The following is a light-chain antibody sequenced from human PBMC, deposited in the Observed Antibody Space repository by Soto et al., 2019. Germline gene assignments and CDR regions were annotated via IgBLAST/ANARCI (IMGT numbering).Light chain of an antibody. J-gene: IGKJ4*01. Sequence: GERFAVAGWASHAVNARLAWYQHQPGQAPSLLVYLTSSLAAGIPARFSGSGSGTDCILTISAVSPEHLTLYYYHQGQSPPRTFGEGTKVDIK. CDR1: HAVNAR. V-gene: IGKV3D-11*01. CDR2: LTS. CDR3: HQGQSPPRT.